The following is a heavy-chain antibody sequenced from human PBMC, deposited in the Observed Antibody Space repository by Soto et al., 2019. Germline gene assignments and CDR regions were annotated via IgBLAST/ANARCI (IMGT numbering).Heavy chain of an antibody. CDR2: ISGGGGST. Sequence: GSLILSGTASGFTFISYVMSGVRQAPGKGLEWVSAISGGGGSTYYADSVKGRFTISRDNSKNTLYLQMNSLRAEDTAVYYCAKGAAAGFYYYYGMDVWGQGTTVTVSS. D-gene: IGHD6-13*01. CDR1: GFTFISYV. V-gene: IGHV3-23*01. CDR3: AKGAAAGFYYYYGMDV. J-gene: IGHJ6*02.